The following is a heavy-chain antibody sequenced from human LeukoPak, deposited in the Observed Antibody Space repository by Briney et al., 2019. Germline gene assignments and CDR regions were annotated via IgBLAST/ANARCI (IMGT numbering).Heavy chain of an antibody. CDR1: GGTLSNYA. CDR2: INTNTGNP. J-gene: IGHJ5*02. CDR3: ARVAAGIVSRTNWFDP. V-gene: IGHV7-4-1*02. D-gene: IGHD6-13*01. Sequence: ASVKVSCKGSGGTLSNYAISWVRQAPGQGLEWMGWINTNTGNPTYAQGFTGRFVFSLDTSVSTAYLQISSLKAEDTAVYYCARVAAGIVSRTNWFDPWGQGTLVTVSS.